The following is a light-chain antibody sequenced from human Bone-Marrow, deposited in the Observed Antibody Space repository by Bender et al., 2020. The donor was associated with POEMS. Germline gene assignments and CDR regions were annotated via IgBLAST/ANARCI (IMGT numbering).Light chain of an antibody. Sequence: QSALTQPPSASGSPGQSVTISCTGTRSDVGGYTYVSWYQQHPGKAPKLIIHEVSKRPSGVPDRFSGSKSGNTASLTVSGLQAEDEADYYCSSYAGRNTVIFGGGTKLTVL. CDR3: SSYAGRNTVI. J-gene: IGLJ2*01. V-gene: IGLV2-8*01. CDR2: EVS. CDR1: RSDVGGYTY.